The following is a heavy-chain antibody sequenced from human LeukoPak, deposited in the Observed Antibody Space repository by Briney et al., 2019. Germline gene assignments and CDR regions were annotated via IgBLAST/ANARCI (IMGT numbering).Heavy chain of an antibody. V-gene: IGHV1-69*06. D-gene: IGHD5-12*01. J-gene: IGHJ4*02. CDR2: IIPIFGTA. CDR3: ARDGRYSGYDFEY. Sequence: ASVKVSCKASGGTFSSYAISWVRQAPGQGLEWMGGIIPIFGTANYAQKFQGRVTITADKSTSTAYMELSSLRSEDTAVYYCARDGRYSGYDFEYWGQGTLVTVSS. CDR1: GGTFSSYA.